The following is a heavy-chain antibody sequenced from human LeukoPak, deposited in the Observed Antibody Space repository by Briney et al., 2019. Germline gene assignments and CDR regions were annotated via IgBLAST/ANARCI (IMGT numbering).Heavy chain of an antibody. CDR2: INHSGST. J-gene: IGHJ4*02. CDR3: AREGIYYDSSGYYGY. CDR1: GGSFSGYY. V-gene: IGHV4-34*01. D-gene: IGHD3-22*01. Sequence: SETLSLTCAVYGGSFSGYYWSWIRQPPGKGLEWIGEINHSGSTNYNPSLKSRVTISVDTSKNQFSLKLGSVTAADTAVYYCAREGIYYDSSGYYGYWGQGTLVTVSS.